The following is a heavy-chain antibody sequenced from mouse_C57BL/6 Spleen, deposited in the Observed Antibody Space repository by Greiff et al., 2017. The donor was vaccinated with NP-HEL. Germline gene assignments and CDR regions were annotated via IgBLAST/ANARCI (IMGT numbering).Heavy chain of an antibody. Sequence: VQLQQSGPELVKPGASVKIPCKASGYTFTDYNMDWVKQSHGKSLEWIGDINPNNGGTIYNQKFKGKATLTVDKSSSTAYMELRSLTSEDTAVYYCARYRDGYPYAMDYWGQGTSVTVSS. CDR2: INPNNGGT. D-gene: IGHD2-3*01. J-gene: IGHJ4*01. CDR1: GYTFTDYN. CDR3: ARYRDGYPYAMDY. V-gene: IGHV1-18*01.